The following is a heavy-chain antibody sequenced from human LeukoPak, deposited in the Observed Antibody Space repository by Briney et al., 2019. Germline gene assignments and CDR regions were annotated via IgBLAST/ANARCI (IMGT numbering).Heavy chain of an antibody. CDR2: INHSGST. V-gene: IGHV4-34*01. Sequence: PSETLSLICAVYGGSFSGYYWSWIRQPPGKGLEWIGEINHSGSTNYNPSLKSRVTISVDTSKNQFSLKLSSVTAADTAVYYCARGGHYGDEAFDIWGQGTMVTVSS. CDR1: GGSFSGYY. J-gene: IGHJ3*02. D-gene: IGHD4-17*01. CDR3: ARGGHYGDEAFDI.